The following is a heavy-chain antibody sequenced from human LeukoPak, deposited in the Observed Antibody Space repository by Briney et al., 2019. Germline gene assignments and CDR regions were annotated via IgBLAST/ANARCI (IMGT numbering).Heavy chain of an antibody. J-gene: IGHJ4*02. CDR3: ARPPQTYYYGSGTPH. CDR2: ISRSSSTI. CDR1: GQTVDMSA. V-gene: IGHV3-48*01. Sequence: PGGSLRLSCVASGQTVDMSALGWVRQVPEKGLEWVSYISRSSSTIYYADSVKGRFTISRDNAKNSLYLQMNSLRAEDTAVYYCARPPQTYYYGSGTPHWGQGTLVTVSS. D-gene: IGHD3-10*01.